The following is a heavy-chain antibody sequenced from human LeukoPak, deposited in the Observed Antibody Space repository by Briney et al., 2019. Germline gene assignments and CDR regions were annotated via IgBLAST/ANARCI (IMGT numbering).Heavy chain of an antibody. Sequence: PGGSLRLSCAASGFIFSSYAMSWVRQAPGKGLEWVSAIGGSGGSTYYADSVKGRFTISRDNFKNTLYLQMNSLRAEDTAVYYCARGAKWELRAFDIWGQGTMVTVSS. D-gene: IGHD1-26*01. CDR1: GFIFSSYA. CDR3: ARGAKWELRAFDI. J-gene: IGHJ3*02. CDR2: IGGSGGST. V-gene: IGHV3-23*01.